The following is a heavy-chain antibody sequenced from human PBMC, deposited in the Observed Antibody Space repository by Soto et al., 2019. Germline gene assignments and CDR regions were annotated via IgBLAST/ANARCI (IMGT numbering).Heavy chain of an antibody. CDR2: IYHSGST. Sequence: LSLTCAVSGGSISSGGYSWSWIRQPPGKGLEWIGYIYHSGSTYYNPSLKSRVTISVDRSKNQFSLKLSSVTAADTAVYYCARALHYYGSGSYLDYYYGMDVWGQGTTVTVSS. CDR3: ARALHYYGSGSYLDYYYGMDV. CDR1: GGSISSGGYS. J-gene: IGHJ6*02. D-gene: IGHD3-10*01. V-gene: IGHV4-30-2*01.